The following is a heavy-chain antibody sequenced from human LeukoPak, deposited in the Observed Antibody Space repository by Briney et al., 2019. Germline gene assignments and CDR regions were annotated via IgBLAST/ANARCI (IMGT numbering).Heavy chain of an antibody. D-gene: IGHD2-15*01. V-gene: IGHV3-33*01. Sequence: GRSLRLSCAASGFTFSSYGMHWVRQAPGKGLECVAVIWYDGSNKYYADSVKGRFTISRDNSKNTLYLQMNSLRAEDTAVYYCARDSFPHLLGYYFDYWGQGTLVTVSS. CDR1: GFTFSSYG. J-gene: IGHJ4*02. CDR3: ARDSFPHLLGYYFDY. CDR2: IWYDGSNK.